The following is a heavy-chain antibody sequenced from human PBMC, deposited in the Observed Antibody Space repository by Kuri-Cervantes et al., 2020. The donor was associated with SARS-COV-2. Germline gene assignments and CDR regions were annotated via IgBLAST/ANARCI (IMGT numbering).Heavy chain of an antibody. J-gene: IGHJ6*03. V-gene: IGHV4-4*07. CDR2: IYTSGST. D-gene: IGHD6-6*01. CDR3: ARVPSIAARRCYYYMDV. CDR1: GGSISSYY. Sequence: SETLSLTCTVSGGSISSYYWSWIRQPAGKGLEWIGRIYTSGSTNYNPSLKSRVTMSVDTSKNQFSLKLSSVTAADTAVYYCARVPSIAARRCYYYMDVWGKGTTVTVSS.